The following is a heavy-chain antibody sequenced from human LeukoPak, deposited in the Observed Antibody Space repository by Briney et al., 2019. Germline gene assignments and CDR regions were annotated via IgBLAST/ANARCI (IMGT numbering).Heavy chain of an antibody. D-gene: IGHD6-13*01. CDR2: ITHNGGTT. V-gene: IGHV3-23*01. CDR3: ARGSSSWSHYYYYYGMDV. Sequence: GGSLRLSCAASGFTFNTYAMIWVRQAPGRGLQWVSGITHNGGTTDYADSVKGRFTISRDNSKNTLYLQMNSLRAEDTAVYYCARGSSSWSHYYYYYGMDVWGQGTTVTVSS. J-gene: IGHJ6*02. CDR1: GFTFNTYA.